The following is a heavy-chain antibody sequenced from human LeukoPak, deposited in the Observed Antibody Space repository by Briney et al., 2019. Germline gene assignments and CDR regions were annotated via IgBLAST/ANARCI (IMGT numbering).Heavy chain of an antibody. Sequence: SETLSLTCAVYGGSFSGYYWSWIRQPPGKGLEWIGEINHSGSTNHSPSLKSRVTISVDTSKNQFSLKLSSVTAADTAVYYCARYYCPNGSCQGFDYWGQGTLVTVSS. CDR3: ARYYCPNGSCQGFDY. J-gene: IGHJ4*02. CDR2: INHSGST. CDR1: GGSFSGYY. V-gene: IGHV4-34*01. D-gene: IGHD2-8*01.